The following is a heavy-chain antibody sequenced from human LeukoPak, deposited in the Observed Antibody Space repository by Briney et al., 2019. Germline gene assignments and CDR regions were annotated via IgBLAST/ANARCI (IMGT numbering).Heavy chain of an antibody. Sequence: ASVKVSCKASGYTFTGYYMHWVRQAPGQGLEWMGWINPNSGGTNYAQKFQGRVTMTRDTSISTAYMELSRLRSDDTAVYYCARPRYCSGGSCSYYFDYRGQGTLVTVSS. V-gene: IGHV1-2*02. CDR2: INPNSGGT. D-gene: IGHD2-15*01. J-gene: IGHJ4*02. CDR1: GYTFTGYY. CDR3: ARPRYCSGGSCSYYFDY.